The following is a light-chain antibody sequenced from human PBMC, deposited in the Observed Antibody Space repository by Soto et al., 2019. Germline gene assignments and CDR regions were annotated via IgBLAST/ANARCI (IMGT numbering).Light chain of an antibody. CDR3: CLYAVTFYV. CDR1: SSDVGSYNL. Sequence: QSALTQPASVSGSPGQSITISCTGTSSDVGSYNLVSWYQQHPGKAPKLMIYEGSKRPSGVSNRFSGSKSGNTASLTISGLQAEDEADYYCCLYAVTFYVFGTGTKVTVL. CDR2: EGS. V-gene: IGLV2-23*01. J-gene: IGLJ1*01.